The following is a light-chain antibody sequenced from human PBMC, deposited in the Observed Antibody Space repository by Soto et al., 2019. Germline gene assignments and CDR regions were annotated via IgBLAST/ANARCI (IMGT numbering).Light chain of an antibody. J-gene: IGLJ1*01. CDR2: EVS. Sequence: QSVLTQPASVSGSPGQSITISCTGTSSDVGGHKYVSWYQQHPDKAPKVLIFEVSNRPSGVSNRYSGSKSGNSASLTISGLQADDEADYYCCSLTTSHTYVFGSGTKVTVL. CDR1: SSDVGGHKY. V-gene: IGLV2-14*01. CDR3: CSLTTSHTYV.